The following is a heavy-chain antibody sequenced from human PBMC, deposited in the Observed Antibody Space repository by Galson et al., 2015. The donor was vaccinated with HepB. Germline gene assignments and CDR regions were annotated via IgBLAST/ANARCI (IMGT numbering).Heavy chain of an antibody. D-gene: IGHD5-12*01. CDR3: ARSSGYDDDAFDI. CDR1: GFTFSSYW. J-gene: IGHJ3*02. CDR2: IKQDGSEK. Sequence: SLRLSCAASGFTFSSYWMSWVRQAPGKGLEWVANIKQDGSEKNYVDSVKGRLTISRDNAKNSLYLQMNSLRAEDTAVYYCARSSGYDDDAFDIWGQGTMVTVSS. V-gene: IGHV3-7*03.